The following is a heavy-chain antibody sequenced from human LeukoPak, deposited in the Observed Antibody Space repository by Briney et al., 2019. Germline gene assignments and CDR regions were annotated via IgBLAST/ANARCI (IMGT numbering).Heavy chain of an antibody. CDR1: GYDFVTYW. V-gene: IGHV5-51*01. D-gene: IGHD2-15*01. CDR2: IYPGDSDT. J-gene: IGHJ4*02. Sequence: GESLKISCEGSGYDFVTYWIAWVRQMPGKGLEWMGIIYPGDSDTRYSPSFQGQVTISADKSISTAYLQWSSLKASDTAMYYCARRLGYCSGGSCYSFDYWGQGTLVTVSS. CDR3: ARRLGYCSGGSCYSFDY.